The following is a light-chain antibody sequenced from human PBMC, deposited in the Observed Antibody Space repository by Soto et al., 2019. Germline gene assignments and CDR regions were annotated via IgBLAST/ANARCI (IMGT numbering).Light chain of an antibody. Sequence: DIQMTQSPSSLSASVGDRVTITCRASQGIRHYLAWYQQKPGKVPKLLIYEASNLKSGVPSRFRGGGSGTEFTLTISSLQTEDVATYYCQNFDSAPQTFGQGTKVEIK. CDR3: QNFDSAPQT. CDR1: QGIRHY. CDR2: EAS. J-gene: IGKJ1*01. V-gene: IGKV1-27*01.